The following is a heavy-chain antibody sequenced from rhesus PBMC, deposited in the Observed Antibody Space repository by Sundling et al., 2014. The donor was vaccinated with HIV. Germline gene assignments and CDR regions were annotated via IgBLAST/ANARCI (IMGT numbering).Heavy chain of an antibody. J-gene: IGHJ4*01. V-gene: IGHV4-122*02. CDR1: GGSISSGYYY. Sequence: QVQLQESGPGLVKPSETLSLTCAVSGGSISSGYYYWSWIRQPPGKGLEWIAYITYTGSSNYNPSLKRRVTISTDTSNNQFSLNLISVTAADTAVYYCARERGSRVDFWGQGVLVTVSS. CDR2: ITYTGSS. D-gene: IGHD5-42*01. CDR3: ARERGSRVDF.